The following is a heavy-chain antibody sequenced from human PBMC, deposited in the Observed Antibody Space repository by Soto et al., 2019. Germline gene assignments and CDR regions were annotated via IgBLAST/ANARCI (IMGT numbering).Heavy chain of an antibody. CDR1: GFSFSPYA. J-gene: IGHJ4*02. V-gene: IGHV3-23*01. D-gene: IGHD3-9*01. CDR3: ARDRGFDILTGLDY. CDR2: ISGSGSNT. Sequence: GGSLRLSCVTSGFSFSPYAMSWVRQAPGKGLEWVSGISGSGSNTYYADSVKGRFTISRDNSRNTMFLQMKSLRAEDTAVYYCARDRGFDILTGLDYWGQGTLVTVSS.